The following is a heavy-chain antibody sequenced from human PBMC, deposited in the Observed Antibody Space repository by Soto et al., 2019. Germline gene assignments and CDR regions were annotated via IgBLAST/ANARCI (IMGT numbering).Heavy chain of an antibody. CDR3: ARAQYDSEAF. CDR2: ISPGGGTT. D-gene: IGHD3-16*01. Sequence: VQLVQSGAEVKKPGASVKISCKASGYTFTTNFIHWIRQAPGQGLEWVGIISPGGGTTVYAQKFQGRVTITRDPSPSPVFLGPRNLKSEDTAVFYCARAQYDSEAFWGQGTMVIVSS. J-gene: IGHJ3*01. V-gene: IGHV1-46*03. CDR1: GYTFTTNF.